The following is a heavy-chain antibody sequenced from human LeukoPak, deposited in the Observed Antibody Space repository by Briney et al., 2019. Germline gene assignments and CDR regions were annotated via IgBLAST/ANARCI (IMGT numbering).Heavy chain of an antibody. CDR2: IYYSGST. J-gene: IGHJ5*02. V-gene: IGHV4-31*03. CDR1: GGSISSGGYY. CDR3: ARDYYGSGPIRFDP. Sequence: SETLSLTCTVSGGSISSGGYYWSWIRQHPGKGLEWIGYIYYSGSTYYNPSLKSRVTISVDTSKNQFSLKLSSVTAADTAVYYCARDYYGSGPIRFDPWGQGTLVTVSS. D-gene: IGHD3-10*01.